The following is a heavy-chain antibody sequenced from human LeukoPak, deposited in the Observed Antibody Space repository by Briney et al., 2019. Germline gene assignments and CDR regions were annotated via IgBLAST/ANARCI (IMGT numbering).Heavy chain of an antibody. CDR1: GYTFTGYY. J-gene: IGHJ4*02. V-gene: IGHV1-2*04. CDR2: INPNSGGT. CDR3: ARRRILGDYTFDY. D-gene: IGHD4-17*01. Sequence: ASVKVSCKASGYTFTGYYMHWVRQAPGQGLEWMGWINPNSGGTNYAQKFQGWVTMTRDTSISTAYMELSRLRSDDTAVYYCARRRILGDYTFDYWGQGTLVTVSS.